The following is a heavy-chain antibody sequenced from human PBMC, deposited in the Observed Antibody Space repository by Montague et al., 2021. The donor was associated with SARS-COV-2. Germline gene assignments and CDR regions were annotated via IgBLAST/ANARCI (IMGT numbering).Heavy chain of an antibody. J-gene: IGHJ4*02. CDR3: ARENTVTTFGGPYYIDS. CDR2: IYDSGST. V-gene: IGHV4-59*02. D-gene: IGHD4-17*01. CDR1: GSSVRSYF. Sequence: SETLSLTCIVSGSSVRSYFWSWIRQPPGKGLEWIGNIYDSGSTNYNPSLKSRVTISVDTPKNQFSLKLSAVTAADTAVYYCARENTVTTFGGPYYIDSWGQGTLVTVSA.